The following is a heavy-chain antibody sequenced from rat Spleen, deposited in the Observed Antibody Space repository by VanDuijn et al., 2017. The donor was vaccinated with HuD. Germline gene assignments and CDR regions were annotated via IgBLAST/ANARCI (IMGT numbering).Heavy chain of an antibody. CDR2: ISNAGGST. CDR3: TTPIYYYDGSYSDA. V-gene: IGHV5-31*01. CDR1: GFSFNNYW. D-gene: IGHD1-12*02. J-gene: IGHJ4*01. Sequence: EVQLVESGGGLVQPGRSLKLSCVASGFSFNNYWMTWIRQAPGKGLDWVASISNAGGSTYYPDSVKGRFTISRDIAENTLYLQMNSVRSEDTATYYCTTPIYYYDGSYSDAWGQGASVTVSS.